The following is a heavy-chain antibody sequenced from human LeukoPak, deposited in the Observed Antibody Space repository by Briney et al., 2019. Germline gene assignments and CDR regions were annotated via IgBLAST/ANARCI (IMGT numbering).Heavy chain of an antibody. J-gene: IGHJ6*03. CDR3: ARAPRDRGYCGATSCFEYMDV. CDR2: IFYNGNT. D-gene: IGHD2-2*01. Sequence: SETLSLTCAVYGGSFSSYYWSWLRQPPGKGLEWIAYIFYNGNTKYNPSLKSRVTISVDTSKTQFSLKVTSVTAADTAVYYCARAPRDRGYCGATSCFEYMDVWGRGTTVTISS. CDR1: GGSFSSYY. V-gene: IGHV4-59*01.